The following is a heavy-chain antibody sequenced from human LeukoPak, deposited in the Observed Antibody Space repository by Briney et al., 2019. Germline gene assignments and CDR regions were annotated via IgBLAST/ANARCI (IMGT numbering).Heavy chain of an antibody. Sequence: GGSLRLSCAASGFTFSSYSMNWVRQAPGKGLEWVSSISSSSSYIYYADPVKGRFTISRDNAKNSLYLQLNSLRAEDTAVYYCARDLAPLIFGVVIPFDCWGQGTLVTVSS. D-gene: IGHD3-3*01. CDR3: ARDLAPLIFGVVIPFDC. CDR2: ISSSSSYI. V-gene: IGHV3-21*04. J-gene: IGHJ4*02. CDR1: GFTFSSYS.